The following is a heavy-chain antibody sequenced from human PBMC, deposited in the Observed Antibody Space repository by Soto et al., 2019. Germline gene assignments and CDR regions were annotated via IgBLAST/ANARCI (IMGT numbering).Heavy chain of an antibody. J-gene: IGHJ4*02. Sequence: PGWSLRLSCAACGFTYSSYAMSWARQPPGKGLVWVSSINSDGSSTSYADSVKGRFTISRDNAKNTLYLQINSLRAEDTAEYYCERVFSVVVIVKDFDYWGQGTLVTFSS. V-gene: IGHV3-74*01. D-gene: IGHD2-21*01. CDR3: ERVFSVVVIVKDFDY. CDR1: GFTYSSYA. CDR2: INSDGSST.